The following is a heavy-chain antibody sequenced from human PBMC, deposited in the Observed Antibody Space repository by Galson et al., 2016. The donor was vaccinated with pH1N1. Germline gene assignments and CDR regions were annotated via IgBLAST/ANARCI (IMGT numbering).Heavy chain of an antibody. Sequence: PALVKPTQTLTPTCTFSGFSLSTSGVGVGWIRQPPGKALEWLALIYWNDDKRYSPSLKSRLTITKDTSKNQVVLTMTNMDPVDTATYYCAHSLYGDYVGWFDPWGQGIPVAVSS. CDR2: IYWNDDK. V-gene: IGHV2-5*01. D-gene: IGHD4-17*01. CDR1: GFSLSTSGVG. J-gene: IGHJ5*02. CDR3: AHSLYGDYVGWFDP.